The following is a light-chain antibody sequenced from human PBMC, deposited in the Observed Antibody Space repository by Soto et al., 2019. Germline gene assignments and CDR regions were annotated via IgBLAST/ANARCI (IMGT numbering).Light chain of an antibody. Sequence: EVVMTQSPATLSVSPGEGVTLSCRASQSVSSNLAWYQQRPGQAPRLLIYGASTRATGIPARFSGSGSGTEFTLTISSLQPDDFATYYCQQYNSGGTFGQGTKVDIK. CDR3: QQYNSGGT. V-gene: IGKV3-15*01. CDR2: GAS. J-gene: IGKJ1*01. CDR1: QSVSSN.